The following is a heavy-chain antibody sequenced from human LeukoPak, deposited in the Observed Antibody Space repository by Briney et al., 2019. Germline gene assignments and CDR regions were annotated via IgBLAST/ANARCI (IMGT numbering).Heavy chain of an antibody. Sequence: ASVEVSCKTSGYSFTAYYIHWVRQAPGQGLQWMGWINPNSGDTNYAQKFQGRVTMTRDSSITTAHMELSRLKSDDTAVFYCARGAVIRTEGYYFDYWGQGALVTVSS. CDR3: ARGAVIRTEGYYFDY. V-gene: IGHV1-2*02. D-gene: IGHD1/OR15-1a*01. J-gene: IGHJ4*02. CDR2: INPNSGDT. CDR1: GYSFTAYY.